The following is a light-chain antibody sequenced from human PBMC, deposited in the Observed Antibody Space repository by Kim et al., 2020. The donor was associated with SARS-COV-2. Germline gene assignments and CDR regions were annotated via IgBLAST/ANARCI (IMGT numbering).Light chain of an antibody. CDR3: QQYGTSSWT. J-gene: IGKJ1*01. CDR2: GAS. CDR1: QSVSSSY. V-gene: IGKV3-20*01. Sequence: EIVLTQSPGTLSLSPGERATLSCRASQSVSSSYLAWYQQKPGQAPRLLIYGASSRATGIPDRFSGSGSGTDFTLNISRLEPEDFAVYYCQQYGTSSWTFGQGTKVDIK.